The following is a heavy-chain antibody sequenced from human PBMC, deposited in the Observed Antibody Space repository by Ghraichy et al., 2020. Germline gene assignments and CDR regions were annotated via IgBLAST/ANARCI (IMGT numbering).Heavy chain of an antibody. Sequence: GESLNISCAASGFTFSSYWMHWVRQAPGKGLVWVSRINSDGSSTSYADSVKGRFTISRDNAKNTLYLQMNSLRAEDTAVYYCARDEGYCTGGVCYLFDPWGQGTLVTVSS. V-gene: IGHV3-74*01. D-gene: IGHD2-8*02. CDR1: GFTFSSYW. J-gene: IGHJ5*02. CDR3: ARDEGYCTGGVCYLFDP. CDR2: INSDGSST.